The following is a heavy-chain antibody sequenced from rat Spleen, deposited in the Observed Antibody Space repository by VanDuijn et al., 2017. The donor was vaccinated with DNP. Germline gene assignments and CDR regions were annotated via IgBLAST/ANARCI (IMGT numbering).Heavy chain of an antibody. CDR2: ISYDGSST. D-gene: IGHD1-4*01. V-gene: IGHV5-7*01. CDR3: VSRPPPTRGPFDY. J-gene: IGHJ2*01. CDR1: GFTFSDYN. Sequence: EVQLVESGGGLVQPGRSLKLSCAASGFTFSDYNMAWVRQAPKKGLEWVATISYDGSSTYYRDSVKGRFTMSRDNAKSTLYLQMDSLRSEDTATYYCVSRPPPTRGPFDYWGQGVTVTVSS.